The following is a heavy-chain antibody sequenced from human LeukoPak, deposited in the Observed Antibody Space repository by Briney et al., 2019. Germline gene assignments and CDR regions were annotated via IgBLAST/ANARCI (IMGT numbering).Heavy chain of an antibody. Sequence: PGGSLRLSCAASGFTVSSNDMSWVRQAPGKGLEWVSYISSSGSTIYYADSVKGRFTISRDNAKNSLYLQMNSLRAEDTAVYYFAELGITMIGGVWGKGTTVTISS. CDR1: GFTVSSND. V-gene: IGHV3-48*03. J-gene: IGHJ6*04. CDR2: ISSSGSTI. CDR3: AELGITMIGGV. D-gene: IGHD3-10*02.